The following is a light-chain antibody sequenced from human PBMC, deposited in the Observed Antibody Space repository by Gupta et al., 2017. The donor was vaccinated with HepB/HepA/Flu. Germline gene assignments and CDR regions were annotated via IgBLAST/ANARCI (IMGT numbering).Light chain of an antibody. J-gene: IGKJ2*04. CDR2: GAS. CDR3: QHDGCSPMCS. Sequence: IVLTQSPGTLSLSPGERATLSCMARQSVSGSSLDWYQQNPGQSRRLLIYGASTSYPGISDRFSGRGCGPYLALTSSSRKQVDLTGYYFQHDGCSPMCSFGQGTKLEIK. V-gene: IGKV3-20*01. CDR1: QSVSGSS.